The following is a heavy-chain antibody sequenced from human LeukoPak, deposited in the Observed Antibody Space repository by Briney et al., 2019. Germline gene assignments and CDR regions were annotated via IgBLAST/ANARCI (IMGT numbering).Heavy chain of an antibody. V-gene: IGHV1-69*13. Sequence: SVKVSCKASGGTFISYAISWVRQAPGQGLEWMGGIIPIFGTANYAQKFQGRVTITADESTSTAYMELSSLRSEDTAVYYCARAYYSIAAAGKIYYYGMDVWGQGTTVTVS. J-gene: IGHJ6*02. D-gene: IGHD6-13*01. CDR3: ARAYYSIAAAGKIYYYGMDV. CDR1: GGTFISYA. CDR2: IIPIFGTA.